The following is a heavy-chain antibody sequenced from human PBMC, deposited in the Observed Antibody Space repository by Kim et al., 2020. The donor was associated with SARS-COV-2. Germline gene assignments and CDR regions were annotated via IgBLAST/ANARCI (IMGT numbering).Heavy chain of an antibody. CDR2: ISWNSGSI. J-gene: IGHJ4*02. CDR1: GFTFDDYA. Sequence: GGSLRLSCAASGFTFDDYAMHWVRQAPGKGLEWVSGISWNSGSIGYADSVKGRFTISRDNAKNSLYLQMNSLRAEDTALYYCAKDMEISSSSWSGYDYWGQGTLVTVSS. V-gene: IGHV3-9*01. CDR3: AKDMEISSSSWSGYDY. D-gene: IGHD6-13*01.